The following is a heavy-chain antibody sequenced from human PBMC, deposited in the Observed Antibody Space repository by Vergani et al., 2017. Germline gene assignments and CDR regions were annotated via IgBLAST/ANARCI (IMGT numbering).Heavy chain of an antibody. Sequence: QVQLQESGPGLVKPSETLSLTCTVSGGSISSYYWSWIRQPPGKGLECIGYIYYSGSTNYNPPLKSRVTISVDTSKNQFSLKLSSVTAADTAVYYCARHAYYYGSGSYPVWGQGTLVTVSS. D-gene: IGHD3-10*01. CDR3: ARHAYYYGSGSYPV. CDR1: GGSISSYY. J-gene: IGHJ4*02. CDR2: IYYSGST. V-gene: IGHV4-59*08.